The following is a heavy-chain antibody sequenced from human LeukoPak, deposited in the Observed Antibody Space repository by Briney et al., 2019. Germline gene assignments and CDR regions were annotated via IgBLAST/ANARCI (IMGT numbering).Heavy chain of an antibody. D-gene: IGHD6-6*01. V-gene: IGHV3-7*04. CDR1: GFTFSSYW. CDR2: IKQDGSDK. CDR3: ARGGIITSYAFEI. J-gene: IGHJ3*02. Sequence: PWGSLRLSCAASGFTFSSYWMSWVRQAPGKGLEWVANIKQDGSDKYYVDSVKGRFTISRDNAKNSLYLQMDSLRAEDTAVYYCARGGIITSYAFEIWGQGAMVTVSS.